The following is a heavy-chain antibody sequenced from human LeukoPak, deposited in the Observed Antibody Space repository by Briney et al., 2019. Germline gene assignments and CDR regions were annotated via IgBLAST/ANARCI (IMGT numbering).Heavy chain of an antibody. D-gene: IGHD3-3*01. V-gene: IGHV4-61*01. Sequence: SETLSLTCTVSGGSVSSGSYYWSWIRQPPGRGLEWIGYIYYSGSTNYNPSLKSRVTISVDTSKYQFSLKLSSVTAADTAVYYCARERGYDFWSGLIQNYYYYGMDVWGQGTTVTVS. CDR3: ARERGYDFWSGLIQNYYYYGMDV. J-gene: IGHJ6*02. CDR1: GGSVSSGSYY. CDR2: IYYSGST.